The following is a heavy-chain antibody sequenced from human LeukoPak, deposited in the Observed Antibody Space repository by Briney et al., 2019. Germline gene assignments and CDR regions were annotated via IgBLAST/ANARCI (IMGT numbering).Heavy chain of an antibody. D-gene: IGHD6-19*01. V-gene: IGHV1-69*06. Sequence: SVKVSCKASGGTFSSYAISWVRQAPGQGLEWMGGIIPIFGTANYAQKFQGRVTITADKSTSTAYMELSSLRSEDTAVYYCARAPYSSGWSAWFDPWGQGTLVTVSS. CDR2: IIPIFGTA. CDR3: ARAPYSSGWSAWFDP. J-gene: IGHJ5*02. CDR1: GGTFSSYA.